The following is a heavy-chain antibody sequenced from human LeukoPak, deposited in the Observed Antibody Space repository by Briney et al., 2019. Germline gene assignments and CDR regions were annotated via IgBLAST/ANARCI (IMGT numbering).Heavy chain of an antibody. V-gene: IGHV3-23*01. J-gene: IGHJ4*02. Sequence: GGSLRLSCAASGFTFSSYAMSWVRQAPGKGLEWVSAISGSGGGTYYADSVKGRFTISRDNSKNTLYLQMNSLRAEDMAVYYCAKDVEASFDYWGQGTLVTVSS. CDR3: AKDVEASFDY. CDR1: GFTFSSYA. D-gene: IGHD1-26*01. CDR2: ISGSGGGT.